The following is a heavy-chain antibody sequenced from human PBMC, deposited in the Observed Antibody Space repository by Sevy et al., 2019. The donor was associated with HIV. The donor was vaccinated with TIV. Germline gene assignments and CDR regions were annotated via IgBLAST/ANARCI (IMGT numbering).Heavy chain of an antibody. CDR3: TTDLGFYSSK. CDR2: IKSETDGGAA. V-gene: IGHV3-15*01. D-gene: IGHD4-4*01. CDR1: GITFSSAW. Sequence: GGSLRLPCAASGITFSSAWMSWVRLVPGKGLEWLGRIKSETDGGAADYAAAVKGRFTISRDDSKETLYLQLNSLKTEDTVVSYCTTDLGFYSSKWGQGTLVTVSS. J-gene: IGHJ4*02.